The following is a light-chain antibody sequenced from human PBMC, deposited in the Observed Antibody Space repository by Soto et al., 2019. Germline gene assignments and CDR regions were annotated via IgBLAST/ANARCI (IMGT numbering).Light chain of an antibody. CDR2: EAS. CDR1: QSVSSY. Sequence: EIVLTQSPATLSLSPGERATLSCRASQSVSSYLAWYQQKPGQAPRLLIYEASNRATGIPARFSGSGSGTAFTLTISSLEPEDFAVYYCQQRSDWPGLTFGGGTKVEIK. CDR3: QQRSDWPGLT. V-gene: IGKV3-11*01. J-gene: IGKJ4*01.